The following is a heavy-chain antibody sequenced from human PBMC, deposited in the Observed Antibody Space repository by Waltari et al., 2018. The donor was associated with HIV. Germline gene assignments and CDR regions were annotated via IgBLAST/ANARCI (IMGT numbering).Heavy chain of an antibody. CDR2: IYHSGST. CDR1: GGSISSSNW. Sequence: QVQLQESGPGLVKPSGTLSLTCAVSGGSISSSNWWSWVRQPPGKGLEWIGEIYHSGSTNYNPSLKSRVTISVDKSKNQFSLKLSSVTAADTAVYYCASWVWTVTSYYYYGMDVWGQGTTVTVSS. V-gene: IGHV4-4*02. J-gene: IGHJ6*02. CDR3: ASWVWTVTSYYYYGMDV. D-gene: IGHD4-17*01.